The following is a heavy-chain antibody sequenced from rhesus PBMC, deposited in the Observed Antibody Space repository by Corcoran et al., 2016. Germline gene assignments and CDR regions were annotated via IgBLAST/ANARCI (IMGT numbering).Heavy chain of an antibody. Sequence: QVQLQESGPGLVKPSETLSLTCTVSGASIRSNWWTWIRQPPGKGLEWIGDIDGNSGRATYNPALKSRVTISKDASKNHFSLKLSSVTAADTAVYYCAREKDDYWGQGVLVTVSS. J-gene: IGHJ4*01. CDR2: IDGNSGRA. CDR1: GASIRSNW. V-gene: IGHV4-80*01. CDR3: AREKDDY.